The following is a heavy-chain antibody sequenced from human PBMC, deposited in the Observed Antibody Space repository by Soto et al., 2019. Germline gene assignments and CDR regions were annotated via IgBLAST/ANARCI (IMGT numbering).Heavy chain of an antibody. Sequence: QVQLQESGPGLVKPSGTLSLTCAVSSGSISSSNWWSWVRQPPGKGLEWIGEIYHSGSTNYNPSLNSRVTISVDKSKNQFSLNLSSVTAADTAVYYCARMTTVTSYYFDYWGQGTLVTVSS. J-gene: IGHJ4*02. CDR2: IYHSGST. CDR1: SGSISSSNW. V-gene: IGHV4-4*02. CDR3: ARMTTVTSYYFDY. D-gene: IGHD4-17*01.